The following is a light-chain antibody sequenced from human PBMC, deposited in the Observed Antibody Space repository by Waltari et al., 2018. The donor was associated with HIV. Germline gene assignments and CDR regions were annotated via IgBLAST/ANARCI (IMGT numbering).Light chain of an antibody. CDR3: TSYAGSNNLYV. J-gene: IGLJ1*01. CDR2: DVT. Sequence: QSALTQPPSASGSPGKSVTISCSGTSSDVGGYNFVSRYQHRAGKAPKLIIYDVTQRPSGVPDRFSGSKSGNTASLTVSGLRAEDEADYYCTSYAGSNNLYVFGTGTKVTVL. CDR1: SSDVGGYNF. V-gene: IGLV2-8*01.